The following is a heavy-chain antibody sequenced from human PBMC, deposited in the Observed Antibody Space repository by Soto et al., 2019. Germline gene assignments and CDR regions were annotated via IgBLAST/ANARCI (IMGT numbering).Heavy chain of an antibody. CDR1: GYTFTSYA. CDR2: INAGNGNT. V-gene: IGHV1-3*05. CDR3: ARSSVVVTALDY. J-gene: IGHJ4*02. Sequence: QVQLVQSGAEEKKPGASVKVSCKASGYTFTSYAMHWVRQAPGQRLEWMGWINAGNGNTKYSQKFQGRVTITRDTSASTAHMELSSLRSEDTAVYYCARSSVVVTALDYWGQGTLVTVSS. D-gene: IGHD2-21*02.